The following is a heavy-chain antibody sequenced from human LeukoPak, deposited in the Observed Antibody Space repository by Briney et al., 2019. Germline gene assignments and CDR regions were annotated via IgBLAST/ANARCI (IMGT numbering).Heavy chain of an antibody. J-gene: IGHJ4*02. CDR3: ATKGLDTWFEF. V-gene: IGHV3-48*01. Sequence: GGSLRLSCAASGFNFSSYSMNWVRQAPGKGLDWVSYISSSSSTSSTIYYADSVKGRFTISTDNSKNTLYLQMNSLRVDDTAIYYCATKGLDTWFEFWGQGTLVTVSS. CDR2: ISSSSSTSSTI. CDR1: GFNFSSYS. D-gene: IGHD3-10*01.